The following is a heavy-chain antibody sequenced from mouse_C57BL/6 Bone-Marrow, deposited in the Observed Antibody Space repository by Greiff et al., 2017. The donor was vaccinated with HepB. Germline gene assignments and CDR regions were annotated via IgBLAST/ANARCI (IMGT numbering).Heavy chain of an antibody. V-gene: IGHV2-5*01. CDR2: IWRGGST. Sequence: VQVVESGPGLVQPSQSLSITCTVSGFSLTSYGVHWVRQSPGKGLEWLGVIWRGGSTDYNAAFMSRLSITKDNSKSQVFFKMNSLQADDTAIYYCAKKVVATGYYAMDYWGQGTSVTVSS. J-gene: IGHJ4*01. CDR3: AKKVVATGYYAMDY. D-gene: IGHD1-1*01. CDR1: GFSLTSYG.